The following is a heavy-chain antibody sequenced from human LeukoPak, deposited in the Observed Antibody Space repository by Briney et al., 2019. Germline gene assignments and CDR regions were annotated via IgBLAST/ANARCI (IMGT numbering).Heavy chain of an antibody. CDR3: AKRPSDYGDYVSYFDS. Sequence: HPGGSLRLSCAASGFSFISYGMHWVRQAPGKGLEWVGVISDDGRSKDYADSVKGRFTISRDNSKDTLYLQMNSLRDEDTAVYYCAKRPSDYGDYVSYFDSWGQGTLVTVSS. D-gene: IGHD4-17*01. CDR1: GFSFISYG. J-gene: IGHJ4*02. CDR2: ISDDGRSK. V-gene: IGHV3-30*18.